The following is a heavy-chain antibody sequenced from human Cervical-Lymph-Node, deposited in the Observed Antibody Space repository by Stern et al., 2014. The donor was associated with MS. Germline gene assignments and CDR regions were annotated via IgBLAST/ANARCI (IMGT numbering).Heavy chain of an antibody. CDR1: GYTFTGYY. V-gene: IGHV1-2*02. CDR2: INPNSCGT. CDR3: ARVSHDSSGYYNWFDP. J-gene: IGHJ5*02. D-gene: IGHD3-22*01. Sequence: LQLLESGAEVKKPGASVKVSCKASGYTFTGYYMHWGRQAPGQGLEWMGWINPNSCGTNYAQKFQGRVTMTRDTSISTAYMELSRLRSDDTAVYYCARVSHDSSGYYNWFDPWGQGTLVTVSS.